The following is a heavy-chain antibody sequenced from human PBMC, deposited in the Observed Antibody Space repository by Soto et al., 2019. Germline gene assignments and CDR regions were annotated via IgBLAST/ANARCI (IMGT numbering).Heavy chain of an antibody. CDR3: TRGIASSSLVTFDV. V-gene: IGHV3-21*01. CDR2: ISSTSTNI. Sequence: EVQLVESGGGLVKPGGSLRLSCAASGFTFSRYIMHWVRQAPGQGLEWIATISSTSTNIYYADSVKGRITISRDNPTNSLSLPMDSLRREDTAVYYCTRGIASSSLVTFDVWGQGTMVTVSP. J-gene: IGHJ3*01. D-gene: IGHD2-21*01. CDR1: GFTFSRYI.